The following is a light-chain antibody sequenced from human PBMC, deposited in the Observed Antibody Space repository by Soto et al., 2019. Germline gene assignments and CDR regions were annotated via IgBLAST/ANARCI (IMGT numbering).Light chain of an antibody. V-gene: IGKV3-15*01. CDR1: QSVSSS. CDR2: GAY. Sequence: IVVTQSPATLSVSPGETVTLSCRVSQSVSSSLAWYQQKPGQAPRLLISGAYTRATGIPSRFTGSGSETDFTLTIRSLQPEDFATYYCQHGYVAPYSFGQGTKV. CDR3: QHGYVAPYS. J-gene: IGKJ2*03.